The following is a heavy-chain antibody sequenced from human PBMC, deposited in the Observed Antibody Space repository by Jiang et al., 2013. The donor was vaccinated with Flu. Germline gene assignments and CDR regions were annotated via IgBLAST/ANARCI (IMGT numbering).Heavy chain of an antibody. V-gene: IGHV3-23*04. CDR1: GFTFSGYA. J-gene: IGHJ4*02. Sequence: QLVESGGGLVQPGGSLRLSCAASGFTFSGYAMSWVRQAPGKGLEWVSAISATSVTTYYADSVKGRFTISRDNSKNTLYLQMNSLRAEDTAVYYCAGDRATDYWGQGTLVTVSS. CDR2: ISATSVTT. CDR3: AGDRATDY. D-gene: IGHD3-10*01.